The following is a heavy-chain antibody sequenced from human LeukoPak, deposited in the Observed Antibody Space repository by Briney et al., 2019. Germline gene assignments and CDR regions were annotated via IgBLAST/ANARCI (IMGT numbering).Heavy chain of an antibody. CDR3: ARDAPGDYDSWGPYYYYGMDV. J-gene: IGHJ6*02. CDR2: ISSSSSTI. D-gene: IGHD3-22*01. V-gene: IGHV3-48*04. Sequence: PGGSLRLSCAASGFTLSSYSMNWVRQAPGKGLEWVSYISSSSSTIYYADSVKGRFTISRDNAKNSLYLQMNSLRAEDTAVYYCARDAPGDYDSWGPYYYYGMDVWGQGTTVTVSS. CDR1: GFTLSSYS.